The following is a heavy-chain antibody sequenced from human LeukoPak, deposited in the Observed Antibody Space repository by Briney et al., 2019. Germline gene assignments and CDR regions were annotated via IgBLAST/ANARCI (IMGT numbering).Heavy chain of an antibody. J-gene: IGHJ3*02. CDR3: AKFGLAGSGRFHDAFDI. V-gene: IGHV3-23*01. D-gene: IGHD3-10*01. Sequence: GGSLRLSCAASGFTFNTYGMTWVRXAPGKXLEWVSAISGSGGSTYYADYVKGRSTISRDNSKNTLYLQMNSLRAEDTAVYYCAKFGLAGSGRFHDAFDIWGQGTMVIVSS. CDR2: ISGSGGST. CDR1: GFTFNTYG.